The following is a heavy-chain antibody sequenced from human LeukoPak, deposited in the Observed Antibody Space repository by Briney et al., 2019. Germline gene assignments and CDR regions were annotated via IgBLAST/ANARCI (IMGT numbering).Heavy chain of an antibody. V-gene: IGHV1-2*02. Sequence: GASVKVSCKASGYTFTGYYMHWVRQAPGQGLEWMGWINPNSGGTNYAQKFQGRVTMTRDTSISTAYMELSRLRSDDTAVYYCAREDVVVVAATRGYYYYYYYMDVWGKGTTVTISS. CDR3: AREDVVVVAATRGYYYYYYYMDV. CDR2: INPNSGGT. D-gene: IGHD2-15*01. CDR1: GYTFTGYY. J-gene: IGHJ6*03.